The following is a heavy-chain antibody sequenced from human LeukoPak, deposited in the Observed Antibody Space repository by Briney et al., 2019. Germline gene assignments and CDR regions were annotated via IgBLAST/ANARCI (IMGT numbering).Heavy chain of an antibody. CDR3: AKGPGRGYSYGPFDY. D-gene: IGHD5-18*01. V-gene: IGHV3-11*04. CDR2: ISSSGSTT. Sequence: PGQSLTLSCAASGFTFSDYYTRCIRPAPGKWLEWVSYISSSGSTTYYADSGKGRFTISRANAKNSPYLQMNSLRAEDTAVYYCAKGPGRGYSYGPFDYWGQGNLVTVSS. CDR1: GFTFSDYY. J-gene: IGHJ4*02.